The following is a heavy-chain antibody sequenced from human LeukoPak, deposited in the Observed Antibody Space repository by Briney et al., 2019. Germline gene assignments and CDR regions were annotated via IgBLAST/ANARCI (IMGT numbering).Heavy chain of an antibody. CDR3: ARDLVIIRGYYYYYGMDV. Sequence: GASVKVSCKASGYTFTSYGISWVRQAPGQGLEWMGRINPNSGGTNYAQKFQGRVTMTRDTSISTAYMELSRLRSDDTAVYYCARDLVIIRGYYYYYGMDVWGQGTTVTVSS. V-gene: IGHV1-2*06. D-gene: IGHD6-6*01. CDR2: INPNSGGT. J-gene: IGHJ6*02. CDR1: GYTFTSYG.